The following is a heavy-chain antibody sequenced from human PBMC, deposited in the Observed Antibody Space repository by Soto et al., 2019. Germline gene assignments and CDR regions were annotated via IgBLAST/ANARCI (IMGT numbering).Heavy chain of an antibody. Sequence: SVKVSCKASGYTFTYRYLHWVRQAPGQALEWMGWITPFNGNTNYAQKFQDRVTITRDRSMSTAYMELGSLRSEDTAMYYCARSSCGGSCYFDYWGQGTLVTVSS. CDR3: ARSSCGGSCYFDY. D-gene: IGHD2-15*01. CDR2: ITPFNGNT. CDR1: GYTFTYRY. J-gene: IGHJ4*02. V-gene: IGHV1-45*02.